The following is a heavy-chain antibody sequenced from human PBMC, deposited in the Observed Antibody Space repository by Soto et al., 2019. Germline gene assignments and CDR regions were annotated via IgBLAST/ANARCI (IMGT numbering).Heavy chain of an antibody. CDR2: IKKDGTEE. CDR3: ARGGSESDY. CDR1: GFTFDIYW. V-gene: IGHV3-7*03. Sequence: EVQLVESGGGLVQPGGSLRLSCEASGFTFDIYWMTWVRQAPGKGLEWVANIKKDGTEEKYVASVKGRFTISRDNAKNPLYLQMNSLRAEDTAVYYCARGGSESDYWGQGTLVIVSS. D-gene: IGHD3-10*01. J-gene: IGHJ4*02.